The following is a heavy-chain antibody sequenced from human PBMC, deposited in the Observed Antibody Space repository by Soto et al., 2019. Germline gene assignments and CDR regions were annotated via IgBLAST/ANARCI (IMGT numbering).Heavy chain of an antibody. Sequence: QVQLVESGGGVVQPGRSLRLSCAASGFTFSSYGMHWVRQAPGKGLEWVAVIWYDGSNKYYADSVKGRFTISRVNSKNTLYLQMNSLRAEDTAVYYCARDLFGGSCPDYWGQGTLVTVSS. V-gene: IGHV3-33*01. J-gene: IGHJ4*02. CDR2: IWYDGSNK. D-gene: IGHD2-15*01. CDR1: GFTFSSYG. CDR3: ARDLFGGSCPDY.